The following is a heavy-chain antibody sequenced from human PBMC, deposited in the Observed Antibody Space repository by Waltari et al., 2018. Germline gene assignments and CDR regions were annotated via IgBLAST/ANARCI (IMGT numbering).Heavy chain of an antibody. V-gene: IGHV1-58*02. D-gene: IGHD3-3*01. Sequence: QVQLVQSGPEVKKPGTSVKVSCQTSRITYSSSAIQWVRQARGQRPEWIGWIVVGGGNTNYAQKFQERVTITRDMSTSTAYMELSSLRSEDTAIYYCAASVQEWLTIDYWGQGTLVTVSS. CDR1: RITYSSSA. J-gene: IGHJ4*02. CDR3: AASVQEWLTIDY. CDR2: IVVGGGNT.